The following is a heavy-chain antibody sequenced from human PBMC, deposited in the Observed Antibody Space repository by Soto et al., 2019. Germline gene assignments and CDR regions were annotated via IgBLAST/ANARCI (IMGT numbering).Heavy chain of an antibody. CDR3: AKESGRLYYDILTGYDY. V-gene: IGHV3-23*01. CDR2: ISGSGGST. Sequence: GGSLRLSCAASGFTFSIYAMSWVRQAPGKGLEWVSAISGSGGSTYYADSVKGRFTISRDNSKNTLYLQMNSLRAEDTAVYYCAKESGRLYYDILTGYDYWGQGTLVTVS. CDR1: GFTFSIYA. J-gene: IGHJ4*02. D-gene: IGHD3-9*01.